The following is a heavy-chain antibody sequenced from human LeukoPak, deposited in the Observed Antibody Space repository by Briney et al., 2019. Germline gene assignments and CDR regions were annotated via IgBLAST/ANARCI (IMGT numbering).Heavy chain of an antibody. CDR2: ISDSGGST. J-gene: IGHJ4*02. CDR3: AEHDRSGYYYFDY. Sequence: AGSLRLSCAASGFTFSSYVMSWVRQAPGKGLEWVSAISDSGGSTYYAGSMKGRFTISRDNSKNTLYLQMNSLRAEDTAVYYCAEHDRSGYYYFDYWGQGTLVTVSS. CDR1: GFTFSSYV. D-gene: IGHD3-22*01. V-gene: IGHV3-23*01.